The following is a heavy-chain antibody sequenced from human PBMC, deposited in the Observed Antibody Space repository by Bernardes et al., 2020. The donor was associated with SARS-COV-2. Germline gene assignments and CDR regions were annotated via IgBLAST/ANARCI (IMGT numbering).Heavy chain of an antibody. Sequence: VGSLRRSCAASGFIFSDYYMSWFRQPPGKGLEWVSYISSRGSPKYYADSVKGRFTISRDNTKNSLYLQMNSLRAEDTAVYYCARDGYGSAFDYWGQGTLVTVSS. D-gene: IGHD3-10*01. J-gene: IGHJ4*02. CDR1: GFIFSDYY. CDR2: ISSRGSPK. V-gene: IGHV3-11*01. CDR3: ARDGYGSAFDY.